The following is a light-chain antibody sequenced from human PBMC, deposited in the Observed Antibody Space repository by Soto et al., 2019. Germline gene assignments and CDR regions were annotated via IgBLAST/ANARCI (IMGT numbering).Light chain of an antibody. CDR2: GAS. CDR1: QSVSGN. J-gene: IGKJ1*01. Sequence: EIVMTQSPATLSVSPGERATLSCRASQSVSGNLAWYQQKPGQAPRLLIYGASTRATGIPARFSGSGSGTESTLTISSRPSEDFAVYYCQQYNNWPPSFGQGTKVEIK. V-gene: IGKV3-15*01. CDR3: QQYNNWPPS.